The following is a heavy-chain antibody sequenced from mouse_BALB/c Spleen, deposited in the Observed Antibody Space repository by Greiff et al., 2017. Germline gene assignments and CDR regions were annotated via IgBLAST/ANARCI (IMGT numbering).Heavy chain of an antibody. CDR3: TRDVKYGNLYYAMDY. V-gene: IGHV1-69*02. J-gene: IGHJ4*01. Sequence: QVQLKQPGAELVRPGASVKLSCKASGYTFTSYWINWVKQRPGQGLEWIGNIYPSDSYTNYNQKFKDKATLTVDKSSSTAYMQLSSPTSEDSAVYYCTRDVKYGNLYYAMDYWGQGTSVTVSS. CDR2: IYPSDSYT. D-gene: IGHD2-10*02. CDR1: GYTFTSYW.